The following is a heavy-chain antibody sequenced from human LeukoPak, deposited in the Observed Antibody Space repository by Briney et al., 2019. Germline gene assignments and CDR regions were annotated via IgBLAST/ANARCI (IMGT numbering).Heavy chain of an antibody. CDR1: GFTFSSYS. J-gene: IGHJ4*02. CDR2: ISSSSSTI. D-gene: IGHD3-10*01. Sequence: PGGSLRLSCAASGFTFSSYSMNWVRQAPGKGLEWVSHISSSSSTIYYADSVKGRFTISRDNAKNSLYLQMNSLRAEDTAVYYCAREYYYGSGSYYYDYWGQGTLVTVSS. V-gene: IGHV3-48*01. CDR3: AREYYYGSGSYYYDY.